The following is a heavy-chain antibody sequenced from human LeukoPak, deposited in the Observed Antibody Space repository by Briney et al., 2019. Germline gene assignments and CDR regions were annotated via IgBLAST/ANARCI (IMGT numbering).Heavy chain of an antibody. CDR1: GGTFSSYA. J-gene: IGHJ4*02. Sequence: ASVKVSCKASGGTFSSYAISWVRQAPGQGLEWMGGIIPIFGTANYAQKFQGRVTITADESTSTAYMELSSLRSEDTAVYYCARGDSSPSGGSYYFDYWGQGTLVTVSS. CDR3: ARGDSSPSGGSYYFDY. V-gene: IGHV1-69*13. CDR2: IIPIFGTA. D-gene: IGHD6-6*01.